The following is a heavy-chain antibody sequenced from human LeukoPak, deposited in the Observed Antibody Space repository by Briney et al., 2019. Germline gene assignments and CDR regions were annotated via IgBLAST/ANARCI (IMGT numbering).Heavy chain of an antibody. CDR3: ARERPIVADVDLDY. D-gene: IGHD5-12*01. J-gene: IGHJ4*02. CDR2: IKQDGSEK. CDR1: GFTFSSYW. V-gene: IGHV3-7*03. Sequence: PGGSLRLSCAASGFTFSSYWMSWVRQAPGKGLEWVANIKQDGSEKYYVDSVKGRFIISRDNAKNSLYLQMNSLRAEDTAVYYCARERPIVADVDLDYWGQGTLVTVSS.